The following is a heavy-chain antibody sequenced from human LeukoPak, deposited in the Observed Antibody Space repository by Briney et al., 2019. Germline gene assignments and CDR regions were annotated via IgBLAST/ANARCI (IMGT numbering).Heavy chain of an antibody. CDR2: IYHSGTT. J-gene: IGHJ3*02. Sequence: PSETLSLTCTVSGYSISSAYYWGWIRQPPGKGLEWIGSIYHSGTTHYNPSLKSRVTISVDTSKNQFSLKLSSVTAADTAAYYCARPARSGYDFDAFDIWGQGTMVTVSS. CDR3: ARPARSGYDFDAFDI. CDR1: GYSISSAYY. D-gene: IGHD5-12*01. V-gene: IGHV4-38-2*02.